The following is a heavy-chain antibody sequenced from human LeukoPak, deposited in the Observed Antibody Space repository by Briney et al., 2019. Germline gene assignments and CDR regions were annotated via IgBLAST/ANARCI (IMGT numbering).Heavy chain of an antibody. CDR3: ARSITFGGVYYYGMDV. V-gene: IGHV3-11*01. Sequence: GGSLRLSCAASGFTFSDYYMSWIRQAPGKGLEWVSYISSSGSTIYYADSVKGRFTISRDNAKNSLYLQMNSLRAEDTAVYYCARSITFGGVYYYGMDVWGQGTTVTVSS. CDR1: GFTFSDYY. J-gene: IGHJ6*02. CDR2: ISSSGSTI. D-gene: IGHD3-16*01.